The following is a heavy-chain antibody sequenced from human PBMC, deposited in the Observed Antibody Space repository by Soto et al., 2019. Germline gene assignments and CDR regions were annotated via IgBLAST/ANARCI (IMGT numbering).Heavy chain of an antibody. J-gene: IGHJ6*02. CDR3: ARGAETLVYYGLDV. CDR2: MYYTGVT. Sequence: PSETLSLTCSVSGGSVRSGNHFWNWIRQPPGRGLEWLGYMYYTGVTNYNPSLKSRVSMSVDTSKNQFSLKLTSLTAADTAVYYCARGAETLVYYGLDVWGQGTSVTGSS. CDR1: GGSVRSGNHF. V-gene: IGHV4-61*01.